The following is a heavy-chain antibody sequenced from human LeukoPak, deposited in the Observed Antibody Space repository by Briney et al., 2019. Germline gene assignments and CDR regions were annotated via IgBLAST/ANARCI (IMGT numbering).Heavy chain of an antibody. CDR2: ISSSSSNI. CDR1: GFTFNNYN. J-gene: IGHJ3*02. Sequence: VGSLRHSSVASGFTFNNYNVNCGRQAPGKGLEWVSSISSSSSNIYYIDSAKGRFTISRNNAKNSMYLQMNSLRAEDTAVYYCAWASIAVPGTRVASDIWGQGTMVTVSS. V-gene: IGHV3-21*01. CDR3: AWASIAVPGTRVASDI. D-gene: IGHD6-19*01.